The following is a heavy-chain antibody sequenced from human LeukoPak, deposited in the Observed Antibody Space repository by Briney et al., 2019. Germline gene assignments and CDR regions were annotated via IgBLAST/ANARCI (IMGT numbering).Heavy chain of an antibody. D-gene: IGHD3-22*01. CDR2: ISGSGGST. Sequence: GGSLRLSCAASGFTFSSYAMSWVRQAPGKGLEWVSAISGSGGSTYYADSVKGRFTLSRDNSKNTLYLQMNSLRAEDTAVYYCAKDITMIVVVITNWGQGTLVTVSS. V-gene: IGHV3-23*01. J-gene: IGHJ4*02. CDR3: AKDITMIVVVITN. CDR1: GFTFSSYA.